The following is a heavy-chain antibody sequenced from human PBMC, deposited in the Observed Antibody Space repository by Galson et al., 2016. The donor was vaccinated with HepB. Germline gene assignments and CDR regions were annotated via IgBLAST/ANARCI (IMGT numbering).Heavy chain of an antibody. J-gene: IGHJ4*02. CDR2: IYYVGTT. V-gene: IGHV4-39*01. CDR3: ARQGVYYDGSGYFDS. CDR1: GGSISSYY. Sequence: SETLSLTCTVSGGSISSYYWAWIRQPPGKGLAWIGTIYYVGTTYYNPSLKSRVTISVDTSRNQFPLKLCSLTAADTSVDSCARQGVYYDGSGYFDSWGRGTLVTVSS. D-gene: IGHD3-22*01.